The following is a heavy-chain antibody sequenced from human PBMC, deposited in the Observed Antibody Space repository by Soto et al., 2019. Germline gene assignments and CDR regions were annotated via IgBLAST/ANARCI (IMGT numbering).Heavy chain of an antibody. V-gene: IGHV3-23*01. CDR1: GFTFSSYA. CDR2: ISGSGGSA. D-gene: IGHD6-6*01. Sequence: GGSLRLSCAASGFTFSSYAMSWVRQAPGKGLEWVSAISGSGGSAYYADSVKGRFTISRDNSKNTLYLQMNSLRAEDTAVYYCARIPPSLGSSGAFDIWGQGTMVTVSS. J-gene: IGHJ3*02. CDR3: ARIPPSLGSSGAFDI.